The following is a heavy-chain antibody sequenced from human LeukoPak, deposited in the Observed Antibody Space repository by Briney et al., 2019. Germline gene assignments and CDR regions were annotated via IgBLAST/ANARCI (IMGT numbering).Heavy chain of an antibody. CDR1: GGSISSYY. CDR2: IYYSGST. D-gene: IGHD3-3*01. J-gene: IGHJ4*02. Sequence: PSETLSLTCTVSGGSISSYYWSWIRQPPGKGLEWIGYIYYSGSTNYNPSLKSRVTISVDTSKNQFSLKLSSVTAADTAVYYCARHGAKYYDYYFDYWGQGTLVTVSS. CDR3: ARHGAKYYDYYFDY. V-gene: IGHV4-59*08.